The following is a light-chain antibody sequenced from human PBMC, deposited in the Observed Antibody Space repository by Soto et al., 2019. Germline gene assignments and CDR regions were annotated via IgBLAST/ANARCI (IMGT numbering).Light chain of an antibody. CDR3: IQGSHWPWT. CDR1: QGLVHSDGNTY. CDR2: KVS. Sequence: DVVLTQSPLSLPVTLGQPASISCRSSQGLVHSDGNTYLNWFQQRPGQSPRRLISKVSDRDSGVPDRFSGSGSDTDFTLTINRVQAEDIGVYYCIQGSHWPWTFGQGTRVEI. J-gene: IGKJ1*01. V-gene: IGKV2-30*02.